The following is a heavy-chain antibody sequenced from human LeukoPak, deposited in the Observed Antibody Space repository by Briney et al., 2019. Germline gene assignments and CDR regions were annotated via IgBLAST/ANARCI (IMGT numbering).Heavy chain of an antibody. CDR1: GYSFTSYW. CDR2: IYPGDSDT. J-gene: IGHJ6*02. CDR3: ASSSKAAKSTSSYGMDV. V-gene: IGHV5-51*01. D-gene: IGHD2-2*01. Sequence: GESLKISCKGSGYSFTSYWIGWVRQMPGKGLEWMGIIYPGDSDTRYSPSFQGQVTISAVKSISTAYLQWSSLKASDTAMYYCASSSKAAKSTSSYGMDVWGQGTTVTVSS.